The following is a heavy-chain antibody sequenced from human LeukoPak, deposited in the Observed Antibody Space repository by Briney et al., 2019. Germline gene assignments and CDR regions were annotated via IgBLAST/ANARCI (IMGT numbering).Heavy chain of an antibody. Sequence: GGSLRLSCAASGFTFSSYWMSWVRQPPGKGLEWVANIKQDGSEQYYVDSVKGRFTISRDNAKNSLYLQMNSLRAEDTAVYYCVRVGRRSSSFYFDYWGQGTLVTVSS. J-gene: IGHJ4*02. CDR2: IKQDGSEQ. CDR1: GFTFSSYW. D-gene: IGHD6-6*01. V-gene: IGHV3-7*01. CDR3: VRVGRRSSSFYFDY.